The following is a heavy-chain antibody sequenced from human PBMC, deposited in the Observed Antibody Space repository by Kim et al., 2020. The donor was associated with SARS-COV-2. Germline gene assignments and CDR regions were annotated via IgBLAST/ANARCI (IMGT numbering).Heavy chain of an antibody. J-gene: IGHJ6*02. D-gene: IGHD1-20*01. CDR1: GFTLSNYW. Sequence: GGSLRLSCVGSGFTLSNYWMSWVRQAPGKGLEWVASINQDGRVKYYVDSVKGRFTISRDNDKNSLSLQMNNLRGQDTAVYFCARGGLTGTTWSKYYSYGMDVWGQGTTVTVSS. CDR2: INQDGRVK. CDR3: ARGGLTGTTWSKYYSYGMDV. V-gene: IGHV3-7*03.